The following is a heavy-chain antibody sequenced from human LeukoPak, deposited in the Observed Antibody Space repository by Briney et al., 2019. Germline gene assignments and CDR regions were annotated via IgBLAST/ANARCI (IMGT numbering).Heavy chain of an antibody. Sequence: SETLSLTCSVSGGSIGKYHWTWIRQPPGKRLEWIGYVYYTGNLNYNPSLDHRVSLSIDTSKNQFSLSLSSVTAADTAVYYCARGPPTVSYWGQGTLVTVSS. V-gene: IGHV4-59*01. CDR2: VYYTGNL. CDR3: ARGPPTVSY. J-gene: IGHJ4*02. D-gene: IGHD4-17*01. CDR1: GGSIGKYH.